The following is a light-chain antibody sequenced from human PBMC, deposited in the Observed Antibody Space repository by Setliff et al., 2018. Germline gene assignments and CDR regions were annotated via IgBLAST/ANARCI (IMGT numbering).Light chain of an antibody. CDR1: SSNIGSNT. CDR3: AAWDDSLNGREV. V-gene: IGLV1-44*01. J-gene: IGLJ2*01. CDR2: RNN. Sequence: VLTQPPSASGTPGQRVTISCPGSSSNIGSNTVNWYQQLPGTAPKLLIYRNNQRPSGVPDRFSGSKSGTSASLAISGLQSEDEADYYSAAWDDSLNGREVFGGGTKVTVL.